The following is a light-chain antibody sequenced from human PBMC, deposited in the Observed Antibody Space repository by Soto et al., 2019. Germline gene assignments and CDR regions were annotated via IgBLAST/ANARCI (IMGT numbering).Light chain of an antibody. V-gene: IGLV1-44*01. CDR1: SSNIGSNT. CDR3: AAWDDSLNGVV. J-gene: IGLJ2*01. Sequence: QAVVTQPPSASGTPGQRVTISCSGSSSNIGSNTVNWYQQLPGTAPKLLIYSNNHRPSGVPDRFSGSKSGTSASLAISGLQSADEDDYYCAAWDDSLNGVVFGGGTKLTVL. CDR2: SNN.